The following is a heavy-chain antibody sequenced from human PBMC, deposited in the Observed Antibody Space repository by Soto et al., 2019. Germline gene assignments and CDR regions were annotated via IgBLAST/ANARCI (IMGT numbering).Heavy chain of an antibody. CDR1: GFTFSSYW. Sequence: PGGSLRLSCAASGFTFSSYWMTWVRQAPGKGLEWVANIKQDGSEKFYVDSVKGRFTISRDNAKNSLYLQMNSLRGEDTAVYYCTRWKQLWSAAFDYWGQGTLVTVSS. CDR3: TRWKQLWSAAFDY. J-gene: IGHJ4*02. D-gene: IGHD5-18*01. CDR2: IKQDGSEK. V-gene: IGHV3-7*04.